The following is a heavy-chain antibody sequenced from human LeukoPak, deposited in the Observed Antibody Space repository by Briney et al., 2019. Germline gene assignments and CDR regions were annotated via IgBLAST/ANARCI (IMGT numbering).Heavy chain of an antibody. CDR1: GYTFTGYY. Sequence: ASVKVSCKASGYTFTGYYMHWVRQAPGQGLEWMGWINPNSGGTNHAQKFQGRVTMTRDTSISTAYMELSRLRSDDTAVYYCARDRPLDADDYYGFYYFDYWGQGTLSPSPQ. D-gene: IGHD3-10*01. J-gene: IGHJ4*02. CDR3: ARDRPLDADDYYGFYYFDY. CDR2: INPNSGGT. V-gene: IGHV1-2*02.